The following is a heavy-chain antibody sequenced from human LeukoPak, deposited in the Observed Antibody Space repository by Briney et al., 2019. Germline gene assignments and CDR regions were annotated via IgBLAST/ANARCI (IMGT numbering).Heavy chain of an antibody. D-gene: IGHD3-22*01. CDR1: GYDFSGYT. J-gene: IGHJ4*02. V-gene: IGHV3-21*01. CDR2: ISSSSSYI. Sequence: PGGSLRLSCVASGYDFSGYTFTWVRQAPGKGLEWVSSISSSSSYIYYADSVKGRFTISRDNAKNSLYLQMNSLRAEDTAVYYCASGRSSGYYGLDYWGQGTLVTVSS. CDR3: ASGRSSGYYGLDY.